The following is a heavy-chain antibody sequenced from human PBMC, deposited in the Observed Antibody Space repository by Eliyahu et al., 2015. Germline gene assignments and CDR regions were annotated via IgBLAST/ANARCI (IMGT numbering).Heavy chain of an antibody. CDR1: GYTFTSYY. J-gene: IGHJ3*02. D-gene: IGHD3-9*01. Sequence: QVQLVQSGAEVKKPGASVKVSCKASGYTFTSYYMHWVRQAPGQGLEWMGIINPSGGSTSYAQKFQGRVTMTRDTSTSTVYMELSSLRSEDTAVYYCASFKYDILGPGVWTHDAFDIWGQGTMVTVSP. V-gene: IGHV1-46*03. CDR3: ASFKYDILGPGVWTHDAFDI. CDR2: INPSGGST.